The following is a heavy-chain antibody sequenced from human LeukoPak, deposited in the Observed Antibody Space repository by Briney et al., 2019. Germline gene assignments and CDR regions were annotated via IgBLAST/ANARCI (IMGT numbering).Heavy chain of an antibody. CDR3: AGVVPAAIWDY. V-gene: IGHV1-8*03. CDR2: MNPNSGNT. CDR1: GYTFTSYD. Sequence: ASVKVSCKASGYTFTSYDINWVRQATGQGLEWMGWMNPNSGNTGYAQKFQGRVTITRNTSISTAYMELSSLRSEDTAVYYCAGVVPAAIWDYWGQGTLVTVSS. J-gene: IGHJ4*02. D-gene: IGHD2-2*02.